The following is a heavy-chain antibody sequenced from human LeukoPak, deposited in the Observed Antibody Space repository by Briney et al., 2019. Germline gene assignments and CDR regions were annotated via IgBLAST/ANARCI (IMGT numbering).Heavy chain of an antibody. CDR3: ARLPDFDLPTVAFDI. CDR1: GGSISSGNYY. J-gene: IGHJ3*02. D-gene: IGHD3-9*01. Sequence: PSETLSLTCTVSGGSISSGNYYWSWIRQPAEKGLEYIGHIYTSGTAKYNPSLKSRVTISVDTSKNQFSLKLSSVTAADTAVYYCARLPDFDLPTVAFDIWGQGTMVTVSS. CDR2: IYTSGTA. V-gene: IGHV4-61*09.